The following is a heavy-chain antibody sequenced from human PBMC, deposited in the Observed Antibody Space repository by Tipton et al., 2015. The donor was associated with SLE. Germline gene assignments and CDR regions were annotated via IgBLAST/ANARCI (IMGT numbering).Heavy chain of an antibody. CDR2: IYHSGST. Sequence: TLSLTCGVSGYSISSDYYWGWIRQPPGKGLEWLGTIYHSGSTYYNPSLKSRVTISVDKSKNQFSLKLSSVTAADTAVYYCARVDSVGDSNFDYWGQGTLVTVSS. D-gene: IGHD3-10*01. J-gene: IGHJ4*02. CDR3: ARVDSVGDSNFDY. V-gene: IGHV4-38-2*01. CDR1: GYSISSDYY.